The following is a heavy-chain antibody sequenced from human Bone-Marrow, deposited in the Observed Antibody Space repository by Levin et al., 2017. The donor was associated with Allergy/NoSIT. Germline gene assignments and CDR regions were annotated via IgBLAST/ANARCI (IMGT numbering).Heavy chain of an antibody. CDR2: IKQDGSER. CDR1: GFIFSNYW. CDR3: ATYDFWGGYSFGN. D-gene: IGHD3-3*01. V-gene: IGHV3-7*01. Sequence: PGGSLRLSCGGSGFIFSNYWMSWVRQAPGKGLEWVANIKQDGSERNYVNSVKGRFTISRDNARNSVYLQMNSLRAEDTAVYYCATYDFWGGYSFGNWGQGTLVTVSS. J-gene: IGHJ4*02.